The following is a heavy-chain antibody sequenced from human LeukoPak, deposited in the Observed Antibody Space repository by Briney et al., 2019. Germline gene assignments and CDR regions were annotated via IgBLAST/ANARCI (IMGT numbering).Heavy chain of an antibody. J-gene: IGHJ1*01. CDR3: ARGPRYCSGGSCYSEPAEYFQH. CDR1: GYTFTSYD. Sequence: GASVKVSCKASGYTFTSYDINWVRQATGQGLEWMGWMNPNSGNTGYAQKFQGRVTITRNTSISTAYMELSSLRSEDTAVYYCARGPRYCSGGSCYSEPAEYFQHWGQGTLVTVSS. CDR2: MNPNSGNT. D-gene: IGHD2-15*01. V-gene: IGHV1-8*03.